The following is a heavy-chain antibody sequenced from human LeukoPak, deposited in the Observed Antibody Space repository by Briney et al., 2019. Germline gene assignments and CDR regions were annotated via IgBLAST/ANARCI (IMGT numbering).Heavy chain of an antibody. CDR1: GYTFGNYA. D-gene: IGHD2-15*01. CDR2: IIPIFPKT. J-gene: IGHJ5*02. Sequence: SVKVACKASGYTFGNYAINWVRQAPGQGLEWMGRIIPIFPKTDYAQKFQGRVTITADKSTSTAYLELSSLSSEDTAVYYCARDPKVIVVPDSRNDRNDPWGQGTLVTVSS. CDR3: ARDPKVIVVPDSRNDRNDP. V-gene: IGHV1-69*04.